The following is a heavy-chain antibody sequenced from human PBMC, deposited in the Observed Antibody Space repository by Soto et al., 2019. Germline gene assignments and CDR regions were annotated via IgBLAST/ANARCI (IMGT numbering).Heavy chain of an antibody. CDR2: ISAYNGNT. Sequence: ASVKVSCKASGYTFTSYGISWVRQAPGQGLEWMGWISAYNGNTNYAQKLQGRVTMTTDTSTSTAYMELRSLRSDDTAVYYCARDGAGYCSGGSCYNVGDYYFDYWGQGTLVTVSS. CDR1: GYTFTSYG. J-gene: IGHJ4*02. CDR3: ARDGAGYCSGGSCYNVGDYYFDY. V-gene: IGHV1-18*01. D-gene: IGHD2-15*01.